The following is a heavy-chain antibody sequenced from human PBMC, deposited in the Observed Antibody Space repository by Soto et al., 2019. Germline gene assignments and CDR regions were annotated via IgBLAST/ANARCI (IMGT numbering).Heavy chain of an antibody. CDR1: GDSVSSNSAA. CDR2: TYYRSKWYN. J-gene: IGHJ6*02. D-gene: IGHD2-2*01. Sequence: QVQLQQSGPGLVKPSQTLSLTCAISGDSVSSNSAAWNWIRQSPSRGLEWLGRTYYRSKWYNDYAVSVKSRITINPDTSKNQFSLQLNSVTPEDTAVYYCARGLSDIVVVPAAMALYYYGMDVWGQGTTVTVSS. CDR3: ARGLSDIVVVPAAMALYYYGMDV. V-gene: IGHV6-1*01.